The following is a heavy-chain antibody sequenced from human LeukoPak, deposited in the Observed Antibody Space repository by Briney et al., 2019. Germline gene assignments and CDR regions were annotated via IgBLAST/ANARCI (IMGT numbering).Heavy chain of an antibody. J-gene: IGHJ5*02. CDR1: GDSLSSYD. V-gene: IGHV4-59*01. Sequence: SVTLSLTCTVSGDSLSSYDWSWIRQPPGKGLEWIGYVYYSGSTKYNPSLKSRVTISVDTSKNQFSLKLSSVTAADTAVYYCARDQIDYDILTGYYWFDPWGQGTLVTVSS. CDR2: VYYSGST. CDR3: ARDQIDYDILTGYYWFDP. D-gene: IGHD3-9*01.